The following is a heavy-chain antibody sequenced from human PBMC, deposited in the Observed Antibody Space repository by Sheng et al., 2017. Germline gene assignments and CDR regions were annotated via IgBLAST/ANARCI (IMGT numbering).Heavy chain of an antibody. CDR3: AGPKGRDFWSGYSANPNYYYYGMDV. J-gene: IGHJ6*02. CDR1: GYTFTGYY. CDR2: INPNSGGT. Sequence: QVQLVQSGAEVKKPGASVKVSCKASGYTFTGYYMHWVRQAPGQGLEWMGWINPNSGGTNYAQKFQGRVTMTRDTSISTAYMELSRLRSDDTAVYYCAGPKGRDFWSGYSANPNYYYYGMDVWDQGP. V-gene: IGHV1-2*02. D-gene: IGHD3-3*01.